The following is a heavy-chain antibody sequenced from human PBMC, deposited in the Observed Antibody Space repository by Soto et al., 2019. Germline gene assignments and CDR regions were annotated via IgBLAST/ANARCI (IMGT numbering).Heavy chain of an antibody. CDR3: ARHPRGITGQPRLNWFDL. CDR2: IYYSGST. V-gene: IGHV4-59*08. CDR1: GGSFTSYY. Sequence: SETLSLTCTVSGGSFTSYYWSWIRQPPGKGLEWIGYIYYSGSTNYNPSLKSRVTISVDTSKNQFSLKLSSVTAADTAVYYCARHPRGITGQPRLNWFDLWGPGTLVTVSS. J-gene: IGHJ5*02. D-gene: IGHD3-3*01.